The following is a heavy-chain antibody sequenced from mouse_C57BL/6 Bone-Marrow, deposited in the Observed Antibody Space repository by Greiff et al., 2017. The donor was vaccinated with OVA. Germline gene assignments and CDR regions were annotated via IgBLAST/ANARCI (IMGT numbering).Heavy chain of an antibody. Sequence: QVHVKQSGPGLVQPSQSLSITCTVSGFSLTSYGVHWVRQPPGKGLEWLGVIWSGGSTDYNAAFISRLSISKDNSKSQVFFKMNSLQADDTAIYYCAKSVPHYYGSSYWYFDVWGTGTTVTVSS. D-gene: IGHD1-1*01. CDR1: GFSLTSYG. J-gene: IGHJ1*03. CDR2: IWSGGST. V-gene: IGHV2-4*01. CDR3: AKSVPHYYGSSYWYFDV.